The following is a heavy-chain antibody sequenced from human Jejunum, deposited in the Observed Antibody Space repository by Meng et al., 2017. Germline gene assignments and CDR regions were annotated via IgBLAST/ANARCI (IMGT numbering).Heavy chain of an antibody. V-gene: IGHV3-7*01. J-gene: IGHJ4*02. CDR1: GFGFSTSW. CDR2: IKTDASET. Sequence: GGPLRLSFAASGFGFSTSWMTWVRQTPGKGLEWVSNIKTDASETYFADSVKGRFTISRDNANNLLYLQMNSLKADEAAIYYCARNYFRSLDYWGQGPLVTVSS. D-gene: IGHD3-10*01. CDR3: ARNYFRSLDY.